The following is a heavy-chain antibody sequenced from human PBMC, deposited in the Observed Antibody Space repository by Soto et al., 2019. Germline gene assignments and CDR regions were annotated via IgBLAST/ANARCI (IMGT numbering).Heavy chain of an antibody. CDR1: GGSISSYY. CDR2: ISFSGTS. J-gene: IGHJ6*04. V-gene: IGHV4-4*08. CDR3: ARDSGSYNFGPDYYYVLDV. D-gene: IGHD1-20*01. Sequence: QMQLRESGPGLVKPSETLSLTCTVSGGSISSYYWSWLRQSPGRGLEWIGYISFSGTSYAVPSLRSRVFTSSDTSTNHLSLKLTSVTASDTAVYYCARDSGSYNFGPDYYYVLDVWGKGTTVTVSS.